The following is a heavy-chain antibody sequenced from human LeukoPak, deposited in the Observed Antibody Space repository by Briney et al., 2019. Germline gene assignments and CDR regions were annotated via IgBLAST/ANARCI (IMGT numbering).Heavy chain of an antibody. V-gene: IGHV3-23*01. CDR1: GFTFSSYA. CDR2: ISGSGGST. CDR3: AKGQWGYYYYGMDV. J-gene: IGHJ6*02. D-gene: IGHD1-26*01. Sequence: PGGSLRLSCAASGFTFSSYAMSWVRQAPGKGLEWVSAISGSGGSTYYADSVKGRFTISRDNSKNTLYLQMNSLRAEGTAVYYCAKGQWGYYYYGMDVWGQGTTVTVSS.